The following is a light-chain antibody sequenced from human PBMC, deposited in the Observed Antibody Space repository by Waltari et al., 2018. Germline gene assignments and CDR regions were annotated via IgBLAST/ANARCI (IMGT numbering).Light chain of an antibody. CDR3: QKYNSAPA. Sequence: DIQMTQSPSSLSPSVGDRVTITCRASQGISNYLAWYQQKPGKVPKLLIYAASTLQSGVPSRFSGSVSGTDFTLTISSLQPEDVATYYCQKYNSAPAFGQGTRLEIK. J-gene: IGKJ5*01. CDR2: AAS. CDR1: QGISNY. V-gene: IGKV1-27*01.